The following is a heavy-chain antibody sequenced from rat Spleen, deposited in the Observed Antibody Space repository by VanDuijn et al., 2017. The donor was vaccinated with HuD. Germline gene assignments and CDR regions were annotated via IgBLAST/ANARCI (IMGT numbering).Heavy chain of an antibody. J-gene: IGHJ4*01. D-gene: IGHD1-12*03. CDR3: ASLAGHYYYDGYYHVGVMDA. CDR2: ISSGGGGT. CDR1: GFTFSSFP. V-gene: IGHV5-25*01. Sequence: EVQLVESGGGLVQPGRSLKLSCAASGFTFSSFPMAWVRQAPKKGLEWVASISSGGGGTYYPDSVKGRFTISRDNAKSTLYLQMDSLRSEDTASYYCASLAGHYYYDGYYHVGVMDAWGQGASVTVSS.